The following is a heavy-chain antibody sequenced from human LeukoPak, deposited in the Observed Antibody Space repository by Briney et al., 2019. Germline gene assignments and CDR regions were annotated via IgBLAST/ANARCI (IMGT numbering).Heavy chain of an antibody. CDR2: IYYSGST. D-gene: IGHD6-6*01. CDR3: ARSVPQPIAARPSYAFDI. V-gene: IGHV4-59*01. J-gene: IGHJ3*02. Sequence: PSETLSLTCTVSGGSISSYYWSWIRQPPGKGLEWIGYIYYSGSTNYNPSLKSRVTISVDTSKNHFSLKLSSVTAADTAVYYCARSVPQPIAARPSYAFDIWGQGTMVTVSS. CDR1: GGSISSYY.